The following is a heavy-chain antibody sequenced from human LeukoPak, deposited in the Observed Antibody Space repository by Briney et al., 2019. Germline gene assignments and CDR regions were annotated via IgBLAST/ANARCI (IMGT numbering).Heavy chain of an antibody. D-gene: IGHD6-19*01. Sequence: PGGSLRLSCAASGFTFGSYWMSWVRQAPGKGLDWVAVISYDGSYKYYAGSVKGRFTISRGNSKNTLYLQMNSLRAEDTAVYYCARDQYTTGWSRVGEDWGQGTLVTVSS. CDR3: ARDQYTTGWSRVGED. CDR2: ISYDGSYK. J-gene: IGHJ4*02. CDR1: GFTFGSYW. V-gene: IGHV3-30*03.